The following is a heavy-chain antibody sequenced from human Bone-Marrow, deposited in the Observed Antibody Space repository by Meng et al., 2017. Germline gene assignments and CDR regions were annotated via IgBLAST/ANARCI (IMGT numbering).Heavy chain of an antibody. CDR2: IIPIFGTA. V-gene: IGHV1-69*13. Sequence: SVKVSCKASGYTFTSYDINWVRQATGQGLEWMGGIIPIFGTANYAQKFQGRVTITADESTSTAYMELSSLRSEDTAVYYCARRRKDYGDYVPYYYGMDVWGQGTTVTVSS. CDR1: GYTFTSYD. J-gene: IGHJ6*02. D-gene: IGHD4-17*01. CDR3: ARRRKDYGDYVPYYYGMDV.